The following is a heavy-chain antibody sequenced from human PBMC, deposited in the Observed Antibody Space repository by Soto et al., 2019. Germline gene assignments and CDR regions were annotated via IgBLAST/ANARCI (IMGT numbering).Heavy chain of an antibody. V-gene: IGHV4-59*01. CDR3: ARGRGNGLPGAFDV. CDR1: GVSISGYY. D-gene: IGHD1-1*01. J-gene: IGHJ3*01. Sequence: QVQLQESGPGLVKPSETLSLTCTVSGVSISGYYWSWLRQSPGRGLEWIGYISFSGSTNYNPSLKVRVTISFDTSKTQFPLQLSSVTAAATAMYYCARGRGNGLPGAFDVWGPGATVTVSS. CDR2: ISFSGST.